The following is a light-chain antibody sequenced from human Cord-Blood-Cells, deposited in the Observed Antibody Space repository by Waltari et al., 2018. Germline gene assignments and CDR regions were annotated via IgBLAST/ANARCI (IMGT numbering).Light chain of an antibody. CDR1: SRDVGGYNY. CDR2: EVS. J-gene: IGLJ2*01. CDR3: SSYAGSNNLV. V-gene: IGLV2-8*01. Sequence: QSALTQPPSASGSTGQSVTISCTRTSRDVGGYNYVSWYQQHPGKAPKLMIYEVSKRPSGVPDRFSGSKSRNTASLTVSGLQAEDEADYYCSSYAGSNNLVFGGGTKLTVL.